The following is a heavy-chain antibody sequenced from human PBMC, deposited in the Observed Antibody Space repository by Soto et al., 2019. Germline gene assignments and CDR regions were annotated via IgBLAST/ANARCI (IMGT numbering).Heavy chain of an antibody. Sequence: QVQLQESGPGLVKPSETLSLTCSVSDGSVTGYCWSWIRQPPGKGLEWIGCIDYNGRAHYNPSLTSRVTMSLDTSNNHFSLKLSSVTTTDTAVYYCARGPDYSKVGYWGQGTLVTVSS. V-gene: IGHV4-59*02. CDR2: IDYNGRA. J-gene: IGHJ4*02. D-gene: IGHD4-4*01. CDR3: ARGPDYSKVGY. CDR1: DGSVTGYC.